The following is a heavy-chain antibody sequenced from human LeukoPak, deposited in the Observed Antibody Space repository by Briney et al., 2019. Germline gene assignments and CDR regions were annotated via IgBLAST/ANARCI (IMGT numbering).Heavy chain of an antibody. CDR2: IYYSGST. Sequence: SETLSLTCTVSVASISSYYWSWIRQPPGKGLEWIGYIYYSGSTNYNPSPKSRVTISVDTSKNQFSLKLSSVTAADTAVYYCARRFDCWGQGTLVTVSS. CDR1: VASISSYY. CDR3: ARRFDC. J-gene: IGHJ4*02. V-gene: IGHV4-59*08.